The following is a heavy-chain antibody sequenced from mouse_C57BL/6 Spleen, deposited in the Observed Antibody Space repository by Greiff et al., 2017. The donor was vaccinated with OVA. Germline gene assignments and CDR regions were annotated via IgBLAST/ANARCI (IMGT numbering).Heavy chain of an antibody. Sequence: QVQLQQPGAELVRPGSSVNLSCKASGYTFTSYWMHWVKQRPIQGLEWIGNIDPSDSETHYNQKFKDKATLTVDKSSSTAYMQLSSLTSEDSAVYYCAREDTTVVFDYWGQGTTLTVSS. V-gene: IGHV1-52*01. D-gene: IGHD1-1*01. CDR1: GYTFTSYW. J-gene: IGHJ2*01. CDR2: IDPSDSET. CDR3: AREDTTVVFDY.